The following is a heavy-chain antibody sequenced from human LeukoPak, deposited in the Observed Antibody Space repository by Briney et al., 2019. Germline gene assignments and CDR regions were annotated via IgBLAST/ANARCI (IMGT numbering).Heavy chain of an antibody. D-gene: IGHD3-9*01. Sequence: PSETLSLTCTVSGGSISSYYWSWIRQPPGKGLEWIGYIYYSGSTNYNPSLKSRVTISVDTSKNQFSLKLSSVTAADTAVYYCARHAHERYYDILTSYPYYFDYWGQGTLVTVSS. J-gene: IGHJ4*02. CDR3: ARHAHERYYDILTSYPYYFDY. V-gene: IGHV4-59*08. CDR2: IYYSGST. CDR1: GGSISSYY.